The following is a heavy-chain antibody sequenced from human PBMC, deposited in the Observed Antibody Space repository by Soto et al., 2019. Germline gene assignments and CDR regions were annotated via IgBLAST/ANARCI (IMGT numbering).Heavy chain of an antibody. V-gene: IGHV1-18*01. Sequence: QVQLVQSGGEVKKPGASVKVSCKASGYTFTIYGISWVRQAPGQGLEWMGWISGYTGNTNYAQKFQGRVTMTTDISTNTAYMELRSLRSDATAVYYGARVTAKWTDGGGDFDYWGQGPLVTVSS. D-gene: IGHD1-26*01. CDR1: GYTFTIYG. CDR2: ISGYTGNT. CDR3: ARVTAKWTDGGGDFDY. J-gene: IGHJ4*02.